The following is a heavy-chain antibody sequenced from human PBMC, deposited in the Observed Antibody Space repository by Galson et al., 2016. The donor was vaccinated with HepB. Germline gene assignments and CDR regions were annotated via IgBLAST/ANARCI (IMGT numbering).Heavy chain of an antibody. V-gene: IGHV3-74*01. CDR1: GFAFSSHW. J-gene: IGHJ4*02. D-gene: IGHD1-20*01. CDR2: INSDGTIS. Sequence: LRLSCAASGFAFSSHWMHWVRQDLGKGLVWVSRINSDGTISNYADSVKGRFTISRDNYKNVLSLQMNSLRPEDTAKYYCVRDIIGSADDWWGRGTLVIVSA. CDR3: VRDIIGSADDW.